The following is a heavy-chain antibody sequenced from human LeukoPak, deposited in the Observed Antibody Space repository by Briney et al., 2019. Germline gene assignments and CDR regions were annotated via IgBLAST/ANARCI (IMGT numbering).Heavy chain of an antibody. CDR1: GGSFSGYY. Sequence: PSETLSLTCAVYGGSFSGYYWSWIRQPPGKGLEWIGEINHSGSTNYNPSLKSRVTISVDTSKNQFSLKLSSVTAADTAVYYCARNDYFRTPKDYYYYMDVWGKGTTVTVSS. CDR2: INHSGST. D-gene: IGHD2/OR15-2a*01. J-gene: IGHJ6*03. V-gene: IGHV4-34*01. CDR3: ARNDYFRTPKDYYYYMDV.